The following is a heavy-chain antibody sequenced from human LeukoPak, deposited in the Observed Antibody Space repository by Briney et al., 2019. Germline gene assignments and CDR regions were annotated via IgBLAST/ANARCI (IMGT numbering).Heavy chain of an antibody. CDR1: GFTVSSNY. Sequence: PGGSLRLSCAASGFTVSSNYMSWVRQAPGKGPEWVSVIYSGGSTYYAASVKGRFTISRDNSKNTLYLQMNSLRAEDTAVYYCARGYYDILTGATNWFDPWGQGTLVTVSS. D-gene: IGHD3-9*01. CDR3: ARGYYDILTGATNWFDP. J-gene: IGHJ5*02. V-gene: IGHV3-66*02. CDR2: IYSGGST.